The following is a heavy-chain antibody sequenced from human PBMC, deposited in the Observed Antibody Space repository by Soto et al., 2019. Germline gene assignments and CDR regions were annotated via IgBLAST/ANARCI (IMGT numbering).Heavy chain of an antibody. V-gene: IGHV3-15*02. D-gene: IGHD2-2*02. CDR3: ARAGEDIVVVPAAIQLSYYYYGMDV. CDR2: IKSKTDGGTP. J-gene: IGHJ6*02. Sequence: EVQLVESGGALVKPGGSLRLSCAASGFTFSNAWMTWVRQAPGKGLEWVGRIKSKTDGGTPDYAAPVKGRFTISRDDSKNTLYLQMNSLRAEDTAVYYCARAGEDIVVVPAAIQLSYYYYGMDVWGQGTTVTVSS. CDR1: GFTFSNAW.